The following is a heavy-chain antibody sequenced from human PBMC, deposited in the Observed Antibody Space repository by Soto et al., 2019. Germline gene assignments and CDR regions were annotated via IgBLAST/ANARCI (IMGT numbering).Heavy chain of an antibody. Sequence: SQTLSLTCAISGDSVSSNSAAWNWIRQSPSRGLEWLGRTYYRSKWYNDYAVSVKSRITINPDTSKNQFSLQLNSVTPEDTAVYYCARDHCSGGSCYHTPVMNWFDPWGQGTLVTVSS. D-gene: IGHD2-15*01. CDR1: GDSVSSNSAA. V-gene: IGHV6-1*01. CDR3: ARDHCSGGSCYHTPVMNWFDP. J-gene: IGHJ5*02. CDR2: TYYRSKWYN.